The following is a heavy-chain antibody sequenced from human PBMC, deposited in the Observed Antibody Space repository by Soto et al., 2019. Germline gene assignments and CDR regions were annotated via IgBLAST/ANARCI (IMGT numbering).Heavy chain of an antibody. Sequence: SETLSLTCAVYGVSFSGYYWSWIRQPPGKGLEWIGEINHSGSTNYNPSLKSRVTISVDTSKNQFSLKLSSVTAADTAVYYCARDPRYLTIFGVVPPRRMDVWGKGTTVTVSS. D-gene: IGHD3-3*01. CDR1: GVSFSGYY. J-gene: IGHJ6*03. CDR2: INHSGST. CDR3: ARDPRYLTIFGVVPPRRMDV. V-gene: IGHV4-34*01.